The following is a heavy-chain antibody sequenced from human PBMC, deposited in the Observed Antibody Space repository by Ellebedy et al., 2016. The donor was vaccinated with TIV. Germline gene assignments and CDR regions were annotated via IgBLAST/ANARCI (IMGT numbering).Heavy chain of an antibody. V-gene: IGHV1-18*04. CDR3: ASTLNDMYYYDSSGYRNWFNP. CDR2: ISAYNGNT. D-gene: IGHD3-22*01. CDR1: GYTFTGYY. Sequence: ASVKVSCXASGYTFTGYYMHWVRQAPGQGLEWMGWISAYNGNTNYAQKLQGRVTMTTDTSTSTAYMELRSLRSEDTAVYYCASTLNDMYYYDSSGYRNWFNPWGQGTLVTVSS. J-gene: IGHJ5*02.